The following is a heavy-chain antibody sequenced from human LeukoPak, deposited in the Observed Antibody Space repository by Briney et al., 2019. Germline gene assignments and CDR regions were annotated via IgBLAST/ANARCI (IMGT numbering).Heavy chain of an antibody. CDR1: GFTFSSYA. V-gene: IGHV3-23*01. CDR2: ISGSGGST. D-gene: IGHD6-13*01. CDR3: AKASWAIAAAGYYFDY. J-gene: IGHJ4*02. Sequence: GGSLRLSCAASGFTFSSYAMSWVRQAQGKGLEWVSAISGSGGSTYYADSVKGRFTISRDNSKNTLYLQMNSLRAEDTAVYYCAKASWAIAAAGYYFDYWGQGTLVTVSS.